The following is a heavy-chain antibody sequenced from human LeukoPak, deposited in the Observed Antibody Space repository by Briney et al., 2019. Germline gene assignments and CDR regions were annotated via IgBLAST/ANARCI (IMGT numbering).Heavy chain of an antibody. V-gene: IGHV3-21*01. CDR1: GFTFSSYT. J-gene: IGHJ4*02. D-gene: IGHD3-10*01. CDR3: ARDQGGDFDY. Sequence: GGSLRLSCAASGFTFSSYTMNWVRQAPGKGLEWVSSISSSSSYISYADSVRGRFTISRDNAKNSLYLQMNSLRAEDTAVYYCARDQGGDFDYWGQGTLVTVSS. CDR2: ISSSSSYI.